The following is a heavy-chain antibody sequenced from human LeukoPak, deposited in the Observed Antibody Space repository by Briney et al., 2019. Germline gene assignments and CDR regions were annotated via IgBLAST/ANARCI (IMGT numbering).Heavy chain of an antibody. CDR1: GGSFSGYY. CDR2: INHSGST. J-gene: IGHJ4*02. V-gene: IGHV4-34*01. Sequence: SETLSLTCAVYGGSFSGYYWSWIRQPPGKGLEWIGEINHSGSTNYNPSLKSRVTISVDTSKNQFSLKLSSVTAADTAVYYCARRISSTWGYWGQGTLVTVSS. CDR3: ARRISSTWGY. D-gene: IGHD6-13*01.